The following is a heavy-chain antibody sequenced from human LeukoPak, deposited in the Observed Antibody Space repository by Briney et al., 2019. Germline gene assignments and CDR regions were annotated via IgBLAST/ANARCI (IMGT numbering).Heavy chain of an antibody. CDR1: GYTFTGYY. J-gene: IGHJ5*02. CDR3: ATATVTHTRDP. V-gene: IGHV1-2*02. D-gene: IGHD1-1*01. CDR2: MNPYSDAL. Sequence: GASVKVSCKASGYTFTGYYIHWVRQAPGHGLEWMGWMNPYSDALIHAERFQGRITMTWDTSTGTAYMELTRLTPDDTAVYYCATATVTHTRDPWGQGTLVTVSS.